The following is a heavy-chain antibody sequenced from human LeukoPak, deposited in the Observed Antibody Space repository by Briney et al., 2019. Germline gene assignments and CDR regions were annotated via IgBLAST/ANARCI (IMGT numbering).Heavy chain of an antibody. Sequence: GGSLRLSCAASGFTFSSYSMNWVRQAPGKGLEWVSSISSSSSYIYYADSVKGRFTISRDNAKNSLYLQMNSLRAEDTTVYYCARKGVYCSSTSCQIPYGMDVWGQGTTVTVSS. D-gene: IGHD2-2*01. J-gene: IGHJ6*02. V-gene: IGHV3-21*01. CDR3: ARKGVYCSSTSCQIPYGMDV. CDR2: ISSSSSYI. CDR1: GFTFSSYS.